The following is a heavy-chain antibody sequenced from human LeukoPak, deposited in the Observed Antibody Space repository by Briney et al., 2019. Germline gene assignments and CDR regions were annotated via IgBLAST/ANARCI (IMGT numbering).Heavy chain of an antibody. J-gene: IGHJ5*02. Sequence: SQTLSLTCTVSGGSISSGVYYWIWIPQHPGKGLEGVGYIYYSGSTYYNPSLKRRVTILVCKPQDQFSPKLSSVTAADTAVPYCARENPTRVVKADPWFDAWGQGTLVPVSS. V-gene: IGHV4-31*03. CDR3: ARENPTRVVKADPWFDA. D-gene: IGHD4-23*01. CDR1: GGSISSGVYY. CDR2: IYYSGST.